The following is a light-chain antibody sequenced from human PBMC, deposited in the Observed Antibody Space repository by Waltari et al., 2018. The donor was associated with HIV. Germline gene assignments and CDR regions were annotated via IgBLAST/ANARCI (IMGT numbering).Light chain of an antibody. Sequence: QSALTQPRSVSGSPGQSVTLSCTGSSGALDGSSFVSWYQQHPGEAPKVVIYDVTKRPSGVPDRFSGSRSGNTASLTISGLLAEDEADYFCCSFVGSYSYVFGTGTKVTVL. CDR3: CSFVGSYSYV. J-gene: IGLJ1*01. CDR2: DVT. V-gene: IGLV2-11*01. CDR1: SGALDGSSF.